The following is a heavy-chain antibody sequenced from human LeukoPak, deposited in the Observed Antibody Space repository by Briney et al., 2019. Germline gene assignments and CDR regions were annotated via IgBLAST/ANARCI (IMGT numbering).Heavy chain of an antibody. J-gene: IGHJ3*02. D-gene: IGHD2-2*02. CDR2: IYHSGST. CDR1: GYSISSGYY. Sequence: SETLSLTCTVSGYSISSGYYWGWIRQPPGKGLEWIGSIYHSGSTYYNPSLKSRVTISVDTSKNQFSLKLSSVTAADTAVYYCARVDKDIVVVPAAIPGGAFDIWGQGTMVTVSS. V-gene: IGHV4-38-2*02. CDR3: ARVDKDIVVVPAAIPGGAFDI.